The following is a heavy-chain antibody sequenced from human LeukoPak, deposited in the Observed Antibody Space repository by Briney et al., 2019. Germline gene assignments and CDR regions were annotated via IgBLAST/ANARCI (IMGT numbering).Heavy chain of an antibody. V-gene: IGHV3-15*01. CDR1: GFTFSNAW. Sequence: GGSLRLSCAASGFTFSNAWMSWVRQAPGKGLEWVGRIKSKTDGGTTDYAAPVKGRFTISGDDSENTLYLQMNSLKTEDTAVYYCTTDPIYDFWSGYYYFDYWGQGTLVTVSS. CDR2: IKSKTDGGTT. D-gene: IGHD3-3*01. J-gene: IGHJ4*02. CDR3: TTDPIYDFWSGYYYFDY.